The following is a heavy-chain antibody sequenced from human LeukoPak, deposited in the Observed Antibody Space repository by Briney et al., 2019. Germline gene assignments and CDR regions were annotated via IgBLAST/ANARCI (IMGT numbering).Heavy chain of an antibody. V-gene: IGHV3-21*01. CDR3: ASTIGSAGTQY. CDR1: GFTFSSYS. D-gene: IGHD6-13*01. CDR2: ISSSSSYI. J-gene: IGHJ4*02. Sequence: GGSLRLSCAASGFTFSSYSMNWVRQAPGKGLEWASSISSSSSYIYFADSVEGRFTISRDNARNRLYLQMNSLGAEDTAVYYCASTIGSAGTQYWGQGTLVTVSS.